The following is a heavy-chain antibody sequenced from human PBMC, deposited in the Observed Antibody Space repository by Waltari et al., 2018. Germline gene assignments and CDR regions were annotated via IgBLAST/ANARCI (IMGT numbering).Heavy chain of an antibody. D-gene: IGHD2-15*01. CDR1: GNTLAGFS. Sequence: QVQVVQSGAEVKKPGASVKVSCKVSGNTLAGFSIHCVSRAPGKGLEWMGRLDPKDGHAVLAQNFQGRVTMTEDSSTDTAYMELSSLRPEDTALYYCHLTGRNIVVMAATSPSFYSYIDVWGRGTTVTVSS. CDR3: HLTGRNIVVMAATSPSFYSYIDV. CDR2: LDPKDGHA. J-gene: IGHJ6*03. V-gene: IGHV1-24*01.